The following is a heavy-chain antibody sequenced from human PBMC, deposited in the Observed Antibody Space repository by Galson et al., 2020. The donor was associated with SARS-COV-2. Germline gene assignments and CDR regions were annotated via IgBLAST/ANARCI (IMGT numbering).Heavy chain of an antibody. J-gene: IGHJ6*02. V-gene: IGHV3-73*01. D-gene: IGHD2-2*01. Sequence: GESLKISCAASGFTFSGSAVHWVRQASGKGLEWVGRIRSKAHNYATAYGVSLQGRFTVSGDDSKNMAYLQMNSLKTEDTAVYYCTKLPDCTTTSCYQFYYGMDVWGQGTTVTVSS. CDR3: TKLPDCTTTSCYQFYYGMDV. CDR2: IRSKAHNYAT. CDR1: GFTFSGSA.